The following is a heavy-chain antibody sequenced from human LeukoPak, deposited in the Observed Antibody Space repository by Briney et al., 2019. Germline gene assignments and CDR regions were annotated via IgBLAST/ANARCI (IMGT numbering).Heavy chain of an antibody. Sequence: SETLSLTCAVYGGSFSGYYWSWIRQPPGKGLEWIGEINHSGSTNYNPSLKSRVTISVDTSKNRFSLKLSSVTAADTAVYYCARGQVRDYWGQGTLVTVSS. CDR2: INHSGST. J-gene: IGHJ4*02. CDR3: ARGQVRDY. V-gene: IGHV4-34*01. CDR1: GGSFSGYY. D-gene: IGHD3-10*01.